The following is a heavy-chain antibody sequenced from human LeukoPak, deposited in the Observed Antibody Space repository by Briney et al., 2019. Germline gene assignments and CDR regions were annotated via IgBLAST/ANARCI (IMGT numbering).Heavy chain of an antibody. CDR1: GYTFDSYG. CDR3: ARVIWSGYNAYMDV. D-gene: IGHD3-3*01. J-gene: IGHJ6*03. V-gene: IGHV1-18*01. Sequence: GASVKVSCKASGYTFDSYGISWVRQAPGQGLEWMGGISGLNGATNYAQTMQGRVTMTTDASTTTADMELRNLTSDDTAVYYCARVIWSGYNAYMDVWGEGTPVSVSS. CDR2: ISGLNGAT.